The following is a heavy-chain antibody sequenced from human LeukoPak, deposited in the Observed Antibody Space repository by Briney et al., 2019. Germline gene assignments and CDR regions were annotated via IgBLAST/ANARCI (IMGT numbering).Heavy chain of an antibody. Sequence: ASVKVSCKASGYTFTGYYMHWVRQAPGQGLEWMGWINPNSGGTNYAQKFQGRVTMTRDTSISTAYMELSRLRSDDTAVYYCARDQGYIAVAGTATDYWGQGTLVTVSS. J-gene: IGHJ4*02. CDR3: ARDQGYIAVAGTATDY. CDR2: INPNSGGT. V-gene: IGHV1-2*02. D-gene: IGHD6-19*01. CDR1: GYTFTGYY.